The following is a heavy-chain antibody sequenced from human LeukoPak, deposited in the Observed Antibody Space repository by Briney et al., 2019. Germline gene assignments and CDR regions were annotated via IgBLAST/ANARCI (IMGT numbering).Heavy chain of an antibody. CDR2: LGGSGGFT. CDR3: AKAQSSGSAYDTFDV. J-gene: IGHJ3*01. D-gene: IGHD6-19*01. V-gene: IGHV3-23*01. CDR1: GFSFSSYA. Sequence: PGASLRLSCSASGFSFSSYAMSWVRQAPGKGLEWVSALGGSGGFTYYADSVKGRFTISRDNSKNTLYVQMNSLGAGDTAVYYCAKAQSSGSAYDTFDVWGQGTMVTVTS.